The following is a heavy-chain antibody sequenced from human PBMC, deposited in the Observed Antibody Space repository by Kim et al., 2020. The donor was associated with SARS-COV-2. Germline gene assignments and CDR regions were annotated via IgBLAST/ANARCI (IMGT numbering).Heavy chain of an antibody. J-gene: IGHJ5*02. Sequence: SQTLSLTCAISGDSVSSNSAALNWIRQSPSRCLEWLGRTYYRSKWYNDYAVSVKSRITINPDTSKNQFSLQLNSVTPEDTAVYYCARDRSYSSSWYVDNCFYHWCRGTLVTVSS. CDR3: ARDRSYSSSWYVDNCFYH. V-gene: IGHV6-1*01. CDR2: TYYRSKWYN. D-gene: IGHD6-13*01. CDR1: GDSVSSNSAA.